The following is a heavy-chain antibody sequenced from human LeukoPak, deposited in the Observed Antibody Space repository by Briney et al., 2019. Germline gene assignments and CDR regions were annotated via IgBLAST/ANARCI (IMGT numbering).Heavy chain of an antibody. CDR2: ISDSGSNT. CDR3: APADYSDTSGNDYA. D-gene: IGHD3-22*01. Sequence: GGSLRLSCAASGFILSAYAMSWVRQAPGKGLEWVSGISDSGSNTYYADSVKGRFTISRDSSKNTLFLQMNSLKTEDTAVYYCAPADYSDTSGNDYAWGQGTLVTVSS. CDR1: GFILSAYA. J-gene: IGHJ5*02. V-gene: IGHV3-23*01.